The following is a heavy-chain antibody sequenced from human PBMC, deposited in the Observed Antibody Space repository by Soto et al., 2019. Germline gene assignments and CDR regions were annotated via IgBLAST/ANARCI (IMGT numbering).Heavy chain of an antibody. CDR3: ARAYRQSRYSSSWVFDS. CDR1: GGSINSGGYY. Sequence: QVQLQESGPGLVKPSQTLSLICTVSGGSINSGGYYWSWIRQHPGKGLEWIGYIYYSGSTYYNPSLSSRVTISAAASENQFSLKLSSVTAADTAVYFCARAYRQSRYSSSWVFDSWGQGTLVNVSS. CDR2: IYYSGST. V-gene: IGHV4-31*03. D-gene: IGHD6-13*01. J-gene: IGHJ4*02.